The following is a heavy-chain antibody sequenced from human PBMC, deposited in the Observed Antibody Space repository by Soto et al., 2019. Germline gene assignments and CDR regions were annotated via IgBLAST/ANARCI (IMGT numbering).Heavy chain of an antibody. CDR2: MNPNNGDT. CDR1: GYTFTTYD. J-gene: IGHJ4*02. D-gene: IGHD7-27*01. V-gene: IGHV1-8*02. CDR3: ARNRRETGDFDY. Sequence: QVQLVQSGAEVKTPGASVKVSCKASGYTFTTYDVNWMRQATGQGPEWLGWMNPNNGDTGYAQKFQGRVTLTRDTSMNTAYMELSSLTFEDTAVYYCARNRRETGDFDYWGQGTLVTVSS.